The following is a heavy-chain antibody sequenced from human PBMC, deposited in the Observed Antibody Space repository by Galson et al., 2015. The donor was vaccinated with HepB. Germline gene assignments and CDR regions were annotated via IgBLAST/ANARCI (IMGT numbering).Heavy chain of an antibody. Sequence: SLRLSCAASGFTFDDYAMHWVRQAPGKGLEWVSGISWNSGSIGYADSVKGRFTISRDNAKNSLYLQMNSLRSEDTAVYYCARATPLTTMTPVGYWGQGTLVTVSS. CDR3: ARATPLTTMTPVGY. D-gene: IGHD1-14*01. CDR2: ISWNSGSI. CDR1: GFTFDDYA. J-gene: IGHJ4*02. V-gene: IGHV3-9*01.